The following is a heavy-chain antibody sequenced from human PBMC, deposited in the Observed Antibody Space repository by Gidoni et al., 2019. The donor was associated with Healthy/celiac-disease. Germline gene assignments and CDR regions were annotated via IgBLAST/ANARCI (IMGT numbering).Heavy chain of an antibody. CDR1: GFTFSSYA. CDR2: ISYDGSNK. J-gene: IGHJ6*02. Sequence: QVQLVESGGGVVQPGRSLRLSCAASGFTFSSYAMHGVRQAPGKGLEWVAVISYDGSNKYYADSVKGRFTISRDNSKNTLYLQMNSLRAEDTAVYYCARGGSTQYYGMDVWGQGTTVTVSS. CDR3: ARGGSTQYYGMDV. D-gene: IGHD3-16*01. V-gene: IGHV3-30*04.